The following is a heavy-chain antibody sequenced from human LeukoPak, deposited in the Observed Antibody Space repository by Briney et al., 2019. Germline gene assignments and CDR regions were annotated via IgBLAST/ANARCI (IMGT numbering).Heavy chain of an antibody. CDR2: IRYDGSNK. V-gene: IGHV3-30*02. CDR1: GFTFSSFG. CDR3: AEDDLDYYDSSGLLGY. Sequence: PGGSLRLSCAASGFTFSSFGMHWVRQAPGKGLEWVAFIRYDGSNKYYADSVKGRFTISRDNSKNTLYLQMNSLRAEDTAVYYCAEDDLDYYDSSGLLGYWGQGTLVTVSS. D-gene: IGHD3-22*01. J-gene: IGHJ4*02.